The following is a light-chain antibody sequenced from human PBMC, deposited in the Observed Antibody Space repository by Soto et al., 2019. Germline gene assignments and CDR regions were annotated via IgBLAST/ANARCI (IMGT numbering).Light chain of an antibody. V-gene: IGKV1-39*01. J-gene: IGKJ5*01. CDR3: QQSYSTPIT. CDR1: QFIATF. CDR2: AAS. Sequence: DIQMTQSPSSLSASVGDRVTISCRTSQFIATFLNWYQERPGKAPKLLIYAASTLQSGVPSRFSGSGSGTDFTLTISSLPPDDFASYYCQQSYSTPITFGQGTRLDIK.